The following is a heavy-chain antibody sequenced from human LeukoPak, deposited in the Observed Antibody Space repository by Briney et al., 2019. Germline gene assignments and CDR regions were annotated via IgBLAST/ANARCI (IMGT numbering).Heavy chain of an antibody. CDR2: IYTSGST. J-gene: IGHJ4*02. Sequence: SETLSLTCTVSGGFISSYYWSWIRQPAGKGLEWIGRIYTSGSTNYNPSLKSRVTMSVDTSKNQFSLKLSSVTAADTAVYYCARYYYGSGSQEFDYWGQGTLVTVSS. CDR3: ARYYYGSGSQEFDY. V-gene: IGHV4-4*07. D-gene: IGHD3-10*01. CDR1: GGFISSYY.